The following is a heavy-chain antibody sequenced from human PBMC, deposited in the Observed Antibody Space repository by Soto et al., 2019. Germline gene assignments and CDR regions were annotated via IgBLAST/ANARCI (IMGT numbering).Heavy chain of an antibody. Sequence: GGSLRLSCAASGFTFSSYILNWVRQAPGEGLEWVSSISSSSTYIYYADSVKGRFTISRDNAKNSLYLQMNSLRAEDTAVYYCARVYSSGWYDYWGQGTMVTVSS. D-gene: IGHD6-19*01. J-gene: IGHJ4*03. V-gene: IGHV3-21*01. CDR3: ARVYSSGWYDY. CDR1: GFTFSSYI. CDR2: ISSSSTYI.